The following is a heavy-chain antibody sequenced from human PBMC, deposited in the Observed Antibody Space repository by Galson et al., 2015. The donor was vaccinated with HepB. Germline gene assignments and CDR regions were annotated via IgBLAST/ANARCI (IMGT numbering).Heavy chain of an antibody. J-gene: IGHJ6*02. V-gene: IGHV3-74*01. CDR3: ARGKMKAGGYYYYGMDV. Sequence: SLRLSCAASGFTFSSYRMHWVRQAPGKGLVWVSRINSDGSSTSYADSVKGRFTISRDNAKNTLYLQMNSLRAEDTAVYYCARGKMKAGGYYYYGMDVWGQGTTVTVSS. D-gene: IGHD2-8*02. CDR2: INSDGSST. CDR1: GFTFSSYR.